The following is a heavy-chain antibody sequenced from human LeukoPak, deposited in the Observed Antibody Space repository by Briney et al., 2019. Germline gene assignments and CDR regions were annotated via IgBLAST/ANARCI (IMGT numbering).Heavy chain of an antibody. V-gene: IGHV4-39*07. D-gene: IGHD4-17*01. CDR1: GGSISSSSYY. J-gene: IGHJ5*02. Sequence: PSETLSLTCTVSGGSISSSSYYWGWFRQPPGKGLEWIGSIYYSGSTNYNPSLKSRVTISVDTSKNQFSLKLSSVTAADTAVYYCASYMTTVTTQGWFDPWGQGTLVTVSS. CDR2: IYYSGST. CDR3: ASYMTTVTTQGWFDP.